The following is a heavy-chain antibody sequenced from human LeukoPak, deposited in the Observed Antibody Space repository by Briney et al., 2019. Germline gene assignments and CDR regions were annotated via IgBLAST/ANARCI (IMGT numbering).Heavy chain of an antibody. J-gene: IGHJ4*02. CDR2: ISLSGGST. CDR1: GFTFGSYV. Sequence: GGSLRLPCAASGFTFGSYVMSWVRQAPGKGLEWVSDISLSGGSTYYADSVKGRFTISRDNSKNTLYLQLVNLRAEDTAVYYCARRNYDDHGDPFDYWGQGTLVTVSS. CDR3: ARRNYDDHGDPFDY. V-gene: IGHV3-23*01. D-gene: IGHD4-17*01.